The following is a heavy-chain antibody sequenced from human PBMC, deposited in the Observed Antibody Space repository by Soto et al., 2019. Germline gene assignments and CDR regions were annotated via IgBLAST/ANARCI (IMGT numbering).Heavy chain of an antibody. CDR2: IDHSGST. CDR1: GGSFSAYY. D-gene: IGHD2-15*01. Sequence: QVQLQQWGAGLLKPSETLSLTCAVSGGSFSAYYWTWIRQPPGWGLELIGEIDHSGSTNYNPSLEGRVTMSIATAKNRFSLNVTSVTAADTAVYYCVRGLRYSGMDVWGQGTTVTVS. V-gene: IGHV4-34*01. CDR3: VRGLRYSGMDV. J-gene: IGHJ6*02.